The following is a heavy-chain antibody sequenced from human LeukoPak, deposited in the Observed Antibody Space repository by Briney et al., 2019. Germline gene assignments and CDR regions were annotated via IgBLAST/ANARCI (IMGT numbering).Heavy chain of an antibody. CDR1: GGSFSGYY. CDR3: ATLTVGATAPVYYYMDV. Sequence: SETLSLTCAVYGGSFSGYYWSWIRQPPGKGLEWIGEINHSGSTNYNPSLKSRVTISVDTSKNQFSLKLSSVTAADTAVYYCATLTVGATAPVYYYMDVWGKGTTVTVSS. CDR2: INHSGST. D-gene: IGHD1-26*01. V-gene: IGHV4-34*01. J-gene: IGHJ6*03.